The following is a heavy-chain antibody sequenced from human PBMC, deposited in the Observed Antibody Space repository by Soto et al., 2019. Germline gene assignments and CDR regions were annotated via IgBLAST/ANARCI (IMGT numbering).Heavy chain of an antibody. V-gene: IGHV1-69*13. J-gene: IGHJ5*01. CDR2: IIPIFGTA. Sequence: SVKVSCKASGGTFSSYAISWVRQAPGQGLEWMGGIIPIFGTANYAQKFQGRVTITADESTSTAYMELSSLRSEDTAVYYCARPIQYYYESSGHSAWFDSWGQRTLVTVSS. CDR1: GGTFSSYA. D-gene: IGHD3-22*01. CDR3: ARPIQYYYESSGHSAWFDS.